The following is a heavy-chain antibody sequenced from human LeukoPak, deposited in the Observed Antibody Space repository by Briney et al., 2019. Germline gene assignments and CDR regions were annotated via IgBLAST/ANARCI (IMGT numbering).Heavy chain of an antibody. J-gene: IGHJ4*02. CDR3: AITLKVGAYDY. CDR2: IIPILGIA. CDR1: GGTFSSYA. D-gene: IGHD1-26*01. V-gene: IGHV1-69*04. Sequence: SVKVSCKASGGTFSSYAISWVRQAPGQGLEWMGRIIPILGIANYAQKFQGRVTITADKSTSTAYMELSSLRSEDTAVYYCAITLKVGAYDYWGQGTLVTVSS.